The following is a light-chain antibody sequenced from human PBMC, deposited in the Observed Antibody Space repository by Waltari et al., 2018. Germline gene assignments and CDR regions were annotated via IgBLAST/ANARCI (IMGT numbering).Light chain of an antibody. CDR1: SRDFGGSNF. Sequence: QSALTQPPSASGSPGQSVTISCTGTSRDFGGSNFVSWYQQRPGQAPRFLLYDVNKRPSGVSVLITGSKSGDTASPAGSGLQPYDEATYYSSASAGSDNFGVYGWGTKLTVL. J-gene: IGLJ3*02. CDR3: SASAGSDNFGV. CDR2: DVN. V-gene: IGLV2-8*01.